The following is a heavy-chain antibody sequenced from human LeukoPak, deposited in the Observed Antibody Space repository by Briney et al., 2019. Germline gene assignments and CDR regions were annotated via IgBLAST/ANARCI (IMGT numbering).Heavy chain of an antibody. J-gene: IGHJ4*02. CDR2: ISAYNGNT. CDR1: GGTFSSYA. Sequence: GASVKVSCKASGGTFSSYAISWVRQAPGQGLEWMGWISAYNGNTNYAQKLQGRVTMTTDTSTSTAYMELRSLRSDDTAVYYCARGPASDYYDSSGYYDLDYWGQGTLVTVSS. CDR3: ARGPASDYYDSSGYYDLDY. D-gene: IGHD3-22*01. V-gene: IGHV1-18*01.